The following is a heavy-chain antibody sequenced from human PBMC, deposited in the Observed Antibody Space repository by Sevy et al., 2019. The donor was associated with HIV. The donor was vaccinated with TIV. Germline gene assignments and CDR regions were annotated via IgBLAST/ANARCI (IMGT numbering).Heavy chain of an antibody. CDR3: TRDRGIITPYYYYGMDV. CDR1: DYTFTSYG. CDR2: ISPHNGKT. J-gene: IGHJ6*02. Sequence: GESLKISCKASDYTFTSYGISWVRQAPGQGLEWMGWISPHNGKTKYAQKLQDRVTMTTDTSTSTAYMELRSLISDDTAAYYCTRDRGIITPYYYYGMDVWGQGTTVTVSS. V-gene: IGHV1-18*01. D-gene: IGHD3-22*01.